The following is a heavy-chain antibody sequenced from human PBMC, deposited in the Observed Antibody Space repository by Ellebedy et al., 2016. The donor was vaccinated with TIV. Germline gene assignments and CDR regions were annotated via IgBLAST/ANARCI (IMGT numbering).Heavy chain of an antibody. V-gene: IGHV3-7*01. J-gene: IGHJ3*01. CDR3: ATDGSYGDYRSPAHAFVF. D-gene: IGHD3-10*01. CDR1: GFSFRSYW. CDR2: INQGGSVK. Sequence: GGSLRLSCAASGFSFRSYWMTWVRQAPGKGLEWVANINQGGSVKYYVDSLRGRFTISRDNAKNSLFLQMNSLRAEDTAVYYCATDGSYGDYRSPAHAFVFWGQGTMVSVAS.